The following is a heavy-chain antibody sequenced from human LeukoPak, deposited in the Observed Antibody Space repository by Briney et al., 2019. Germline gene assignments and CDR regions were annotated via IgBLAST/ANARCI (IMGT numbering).Heavy chain of an antibody. D-gene: IGHD1-1*01. CDR2: IGSDGSYI. CDR1: GSTFRSHN. Sequence: GGSLRLSCAASGSTFRSHNMNWVRQAPVKGLEWVSSIGSDGSYIYYADSVKGRFTISRDNAKNSLYLQMNSLTAEDTAVYYCARKMKTGDRVGAFDIWGQGTVVTISS. CDR3: ARKMKTGDRVGAFDI. V-gene: IGHV3-21*01. J-gene: IGHJ3*02.